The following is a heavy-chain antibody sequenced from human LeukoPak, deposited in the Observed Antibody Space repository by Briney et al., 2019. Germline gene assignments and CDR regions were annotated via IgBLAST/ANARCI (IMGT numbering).Heavy chain of an antibody. CDR1: GGSISSHY. CDR2: IYYSGST. D-gene: IGHD3-22*01. CDR3: ARHNYDSSGFLKY. Sequence: PSETLSLTCTVSGGSISSHYWSWIRQPPGKGLEWIGSIYYSGSTYYNPSLKSRVTISVDTSKNQFSLKLSSVTAADTAVYFCARHNYDSSGFLKYWGQGTLVTVSS. V-gene: IGHV4-59*05. J-gene: IGHJ4*02.